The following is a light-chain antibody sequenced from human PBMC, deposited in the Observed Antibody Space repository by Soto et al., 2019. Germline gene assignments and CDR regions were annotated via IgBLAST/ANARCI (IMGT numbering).Light chain of an antibody. CDR3: LQYSTWPPLYT. CDR1: QSVSSY. Sequence: EIVMTQSPATLSVSLGERVTLSCRASQSVSSYLAWYQQKPGQAPRLIISDASTRATDIPDRFSGSGSGTDFTLTISSLQSTDLAVYYCLQYSTWPPLYTFGQGTKLEIK. CDR2: DAS. J-gene: IGKJ2*01. V-gene: IGKV3-15*01.